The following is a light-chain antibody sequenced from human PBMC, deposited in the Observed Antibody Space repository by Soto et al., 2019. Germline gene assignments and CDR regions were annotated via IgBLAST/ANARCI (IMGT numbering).Light chain of an antibody. Sequence: QSALTQPASVSGSPGQSITISCSGTSSDVGSYNLVSWYQQHPGKAPKLMIYEGSKRPSGVSNRFSGSKSGNTASLTISGLQAEDEADYYYCSFAGISTFVLFGGGTKLTVL. CDR1: SSDVGSYNL. CDR2: EGS. CDR3: CSFAGISTFVL. V-gene: IGLV2-23*03. J-gene: IGLJ2*01.